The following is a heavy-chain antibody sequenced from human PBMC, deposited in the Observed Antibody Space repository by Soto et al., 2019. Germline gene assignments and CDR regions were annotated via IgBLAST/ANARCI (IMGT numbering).Heavy chain of an antibody. Sequence: GGSLRLSCAASGFTFSSYGMHWVRQAPGKGLEWVAVIWYDGSNKYYADSVKGRFTISRDNSKNTLYLQMNSLRAEDTAVYYCARVAGYSSGWYEIGYWGQGTLVTVSS. D-gene: IGHD6-19*01. V-gene: IGHV3-33*01. J-gene: IGHJ4*02. CDR2: IWYDGSNK. CDR3: ARVAGYSSGWYEIGY. CDR1: GFTFSSYG.